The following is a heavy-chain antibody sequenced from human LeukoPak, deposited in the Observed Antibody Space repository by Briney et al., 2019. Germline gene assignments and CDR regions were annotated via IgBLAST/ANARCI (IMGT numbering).Heavy chain of an antibody. CDR1: GGSISSYY. D-gene: IGHD5-18*01. CDR3: ARYVDTARGGWSAP. J-gene: IGHJ5*02. CDR2: IYYSGST. Sequence: SETLSLTCTVSGGSISSYYWSWIRQPPGKGLEWIGYIYYSGSTNYNPSLKSRVTISVDTSKNQFSLKLSSVTAADTAVYYCARYVDTARGGWSAPGAQEPRATVPP. V-gene: IGHV4-59*01.